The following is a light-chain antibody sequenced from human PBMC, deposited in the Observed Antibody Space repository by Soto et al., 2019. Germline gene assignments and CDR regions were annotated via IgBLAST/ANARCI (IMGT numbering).Light chain of an antibody. CDR2: DAS. Sequence: EIVLTQSPATLSLSPGERATLSCRASQSVSSYLAWYQQKPGQAPRLLIYDASNRATGIPARFSGSGSGTDFTLTISSLEPEDFAVYYGQQRSNWPLLTCGGGTKVEIK. V-gene: IGKV3-11*01. CDR1: QSVSSY. CDR3: QQRSNWPLLT. J-gene: IGKJ4*01.